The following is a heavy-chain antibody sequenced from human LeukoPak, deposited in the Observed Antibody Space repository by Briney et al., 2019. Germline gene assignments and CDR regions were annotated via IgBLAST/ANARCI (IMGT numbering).Heavy chain of an antibody. CDR2: ISSGSDYI. Sequence: SGGSLRLSCAASGFTLGGYTMNWVRQAPGKGLEWVSSISSGSDYIYYADSVKGRFTISRDNAKNSLYLQMNSLRAEDTAVYYCARGGSAYQGFDYWGQGTLVTVSS. CDR1: GFTLGGYT. J-gene: IGHJ4*02. D-gene: IGHD2-2*01. V-gene: IGHV3-21*01. CDR3: ARGGSAYQGFDY.